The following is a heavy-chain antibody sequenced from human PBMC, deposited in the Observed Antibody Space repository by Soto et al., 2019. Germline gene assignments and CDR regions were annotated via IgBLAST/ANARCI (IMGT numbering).Heavy chain of an antibody. CDR2: ITTGNDYI. Sequence: PGGSLRHSCVGSGFTLSSFSMSWVRQTPGKGLEWVSSITTGNDYISYADSVKGRFTISRDNAKNSLFLRMNSLRADDTALYFCARDSYSSLFDSWGQGTLVTVSS. D-gene: IGHD6-19*01. CDR1: GFTLSSFS. CDR3: ARDSYSSLFDS. V-gene: IGHV3-21*01. J-gene: IGHJ5*01.